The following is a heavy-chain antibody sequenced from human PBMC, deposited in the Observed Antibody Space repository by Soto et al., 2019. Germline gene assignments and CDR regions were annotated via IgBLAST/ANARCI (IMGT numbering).Heavy chain of an antibody. V-gene: IGHV1-8*01. D-gene: IGHD7-27*01. CDR1: GYTFTTYD. Sequence: QVQLVQSGAEVKKPGASVTVSCKASGYTFTTYDINWVRQATGPGLEWVGWMSPKTGNTGYAQNFQGRVTMARNPSIRTAYMELSSLTSQDTAVYYCARRPPNWGFDLWGQGTLVPVSS. CDR2: MSPKTGNT. CDR3: ARRPPNWGFDL. J-gene: IGHJ4*02.